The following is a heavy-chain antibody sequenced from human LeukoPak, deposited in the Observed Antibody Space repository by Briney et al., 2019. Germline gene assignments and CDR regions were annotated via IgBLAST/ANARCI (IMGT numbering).Heavy chain of an antibody. CDR2: IYPGDSDT. Sequence: GESLRISCKGSGYTFTTYWIAWVRQMPGKALECMGIIYPGDSDTRYSPSFQGQVTISADKSISTAYLQWGSLKASDTAMYYCARRVGYYGSGSYQSLYYFDFWGQGTLITVSS. J-gene: IGHJ4*02. CDR3: ARRVGYYGSGSYQSLYYFDF. D-gene: IGHD3-10*01. V-gene: IGHV5-51*01. CDR1: GYTFTTYW.